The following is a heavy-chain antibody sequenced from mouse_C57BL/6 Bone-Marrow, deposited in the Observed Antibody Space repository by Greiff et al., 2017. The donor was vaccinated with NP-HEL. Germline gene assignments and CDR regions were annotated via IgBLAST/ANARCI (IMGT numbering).Heavy chain of an antibody. V-gene: IGHV1-66*01. CDR1: GYSFTSCY. Sequence: VQLQQSGPELVKPGASVKISCKASGYSFTSCYIHWVKQRPGQGLEWIGWIYPGSGNTKYNEKFKGKATLTADTSSSTAYMQLSSLTSEDSAVYYSTAQATSAWFAYWGQGTLVTVSA. CDR3: TAQATSAWFAY. CDR2: IYPGSGNT. D-gene: IGHD3-2*02. J-gene: IGHJ3*01.